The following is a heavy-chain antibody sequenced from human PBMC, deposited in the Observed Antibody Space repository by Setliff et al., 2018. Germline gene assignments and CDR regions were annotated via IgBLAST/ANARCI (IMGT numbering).Heavy chain of an antibody. CDR3: ARYYIAAAGGWFDP. V-gene: IGHV1-2*02. Sequence: ASVKVSCKASGYTFTGYYMHWVRQAPGQGLEWMGWINPNTGGTNYAQKFQGRVTMTRDTSISTAYMELSSLRSEDTAVYYCARYYIAAAGGWFDPWGQGTLVTVSS. CDR1: GYTFTGYY. D-gene: IGHD6-13*01. CDR2: INPNTGGT. J-gene: IGHJ5*02.